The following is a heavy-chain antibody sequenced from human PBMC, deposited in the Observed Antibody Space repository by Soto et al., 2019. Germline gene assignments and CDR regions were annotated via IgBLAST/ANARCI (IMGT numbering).Heavy chain of an antibody. J-gene: IGHJ4*02. CDR3: AKDQRGSWNDPDFDY. CDR2: ISGSGGST. Sequence: GGSLRLSCAAAGCTFSSYSMSWVRQAPGKGLEWVSAISGSGGSTYYADSVKGRFTISRDNSKNTLYLQMNSLRAEDTAVYYCAKDQRGSWNDPDFDYWGQGTLVTVSS. D-gene: IGHD1-1*01. CDR1: GCTFSSYS. V-gene: IGHV3-23*01.